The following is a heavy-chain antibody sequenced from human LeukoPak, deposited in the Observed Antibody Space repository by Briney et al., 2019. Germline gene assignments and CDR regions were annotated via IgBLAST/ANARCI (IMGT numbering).Heavy chain of an antibody. CDR3: ARGGRGYNHRGIDY. CDR1: GFTFSSYG. J-gene: IGHJ4*02. Sequence: PGGSLRLSCAASGFTFSSYGMHWVRQAPGKGLEWVAFIRYDGSNKYYADSVKGRFTISRDNSKNTLYLQMNSLRAEDTAVYYCARGGRGYNHRGIDYWGQGTLVTVSS. D-gene: IGHD5-24*01. CDR2: IRYDGSNK. V-gene: IGHV3-30*02.